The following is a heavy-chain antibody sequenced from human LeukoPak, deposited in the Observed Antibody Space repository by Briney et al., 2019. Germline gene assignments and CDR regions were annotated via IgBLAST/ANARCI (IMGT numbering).Heavy chain of an antibody. CDR1: GGSISSYY. V-gene: IGHV4-59*01. CDR3: ARQRYSDFDSTNDYHYYLDV. D-gene: IGHD5-12*01. CDR2: IYYSGST. J-gene: IGHJ6*03. Sequence: SETLSLTCTVSGGSISSYYWSWIRQPPGKGLEWIGYIYYSGSTNYNPSLKSRVTISVDTSKNQFSLKLSSVTAADTAVYYCARQRYSDFDSTNDYHYYLDVWGKGTTVTVSS.